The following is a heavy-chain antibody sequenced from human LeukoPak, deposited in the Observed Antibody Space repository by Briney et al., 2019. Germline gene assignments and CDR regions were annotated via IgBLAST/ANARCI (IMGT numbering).Heavy chain of an antibody. Sequence: SETLSLTCAVSGGSISSSTYYWGWIRQPPGKGLERIGTIYYSGSTYYNPSLKSRVTISVDTSKNQFSLKLSSVTAADTAVYYCASQLFPLAVSGFDYWGQGTLVTVSS. CDR1: GGSISSSTYY. D-gene: IGHD6-19*01. CDR3: ASQLFPLAVSGFDY. V-gene: IGHV4-39*01. CDR2: IYYSGST. J-gene: IGHJ4*02.